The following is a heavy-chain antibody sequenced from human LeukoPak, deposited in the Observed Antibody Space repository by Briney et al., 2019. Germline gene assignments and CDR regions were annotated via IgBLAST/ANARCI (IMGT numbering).Heavy chain of an antibody. J-gene: IGHJ4*02. CDR1: GYTFTSYD. V-gene: IGHV1-8*03. D-gene: IGHD3-22*01. CDR2: MNPNSGNT. Sequence: ASVKVSCKASGYTFTSYDINWVRQATGQGLEWMGWMNPNSGNTGYAQKFQGRVTITRNTSISTAYMELSSLRSDDTAVYYCARGPHERSGYPDDWGQGTLVIVSS. CDR3: ARGPHERSGYPDD.